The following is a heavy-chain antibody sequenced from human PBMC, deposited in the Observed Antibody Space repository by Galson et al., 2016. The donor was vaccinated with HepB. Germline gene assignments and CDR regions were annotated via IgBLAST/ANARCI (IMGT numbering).Heavy chain of an antibody. CDR3: ARRARGLGAPGD. J-gene: IGHJ4*02. Sequence: LSLTCTVSGDSTTNDYWSWIWIRQPPGKGLEWIGYVHFSGRTDYSPSLKSRVAISLDTSKNQFSLGLTSVTAADTAVYYCARRARGLGAPGDWGQGTLVTVSS. D-gene: IGHD7-27*01. V-gene: IGHV4-59*08. CDR1: GDSTTNDY. CDR2: VHFSGRT.